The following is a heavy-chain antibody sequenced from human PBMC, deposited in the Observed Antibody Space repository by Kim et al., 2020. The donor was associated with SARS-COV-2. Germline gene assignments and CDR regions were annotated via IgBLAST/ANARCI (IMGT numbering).Heavy chain of an antibody. CDR1: GFTFSSYA. D-gene: IGHD2-2*01. V-gene: IGHV3-30*04. CDR2: ISYDGSNK. CDR3: ARDFRVVPAATAAH. Sequence: GGSLRLSCAASGFTFSSYAMHWVRQAPGKGLEWVAVISYDGSNKYYADSVKGRFTISRDNSKNTLYLQMNSLRAEDTAVYYCARDFRVVPAATAAHWG. J-gene: IGHJ1*01.